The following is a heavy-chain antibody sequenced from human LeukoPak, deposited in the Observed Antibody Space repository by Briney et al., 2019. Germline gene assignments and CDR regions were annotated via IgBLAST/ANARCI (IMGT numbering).Heavy chain of an antibody. Sequence: SVKVSCKASGYTFTSYGISWVRQAPGQGLEWMGGIIPIFGTANYAQKFQGRVTITADESTSTAYMELSSLRSEDTAVYYCARARSSGWYILDYWGQGTLVTVSS. V-gene: IGHV1-69*13. CDR3: ARARSSGWYILDY. CDR2: IIPIFGTA. CDR1: GYTFTSYG. J-gene: IGHJ4*02. D-gene: IGHD6-19*01.